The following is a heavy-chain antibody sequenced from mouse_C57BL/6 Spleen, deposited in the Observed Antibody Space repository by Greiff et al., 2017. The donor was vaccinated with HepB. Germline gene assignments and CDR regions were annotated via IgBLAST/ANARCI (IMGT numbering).Heavy chain of an antibody. CDR2: ISSGGSYT. Sequence: EVQRVESGGDLVKPGGSLKLSCAASGFTFSSYGMSWVRQTPDKRLEWVATISSGGSYTYYPDSVKGRFTISRDNAKNTLYLQMSSLKSEDTAIYYCERQDGTSWFAYWGQGTLVTVSA. D-gene: IGHD2-1*01. V-gene: IGHV5-6*01. J-gene: IGHJ3*01. CDR1: GFTFSSYG. CDR3: ERQDGTSWFAY.